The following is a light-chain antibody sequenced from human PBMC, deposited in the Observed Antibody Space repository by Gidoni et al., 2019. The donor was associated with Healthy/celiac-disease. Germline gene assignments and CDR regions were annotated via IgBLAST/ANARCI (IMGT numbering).Light chain of an antibody. J-gene: IGLJ2*01. V-gene: IGLV3-25*03. CDR2: KDS. Sequence: SYELTQPHSVSVSPGQTARITCSGDALPKQYAYWYQQKPGQAPVLVIYKDSERPSGIPERFSGSSSGTTVTLTISGVQAEDEADYYCQSADSSGTYYVVFGGGTKLTVL. CDR3: QSADSSGTYYVV. CDR1: ALPKQY.